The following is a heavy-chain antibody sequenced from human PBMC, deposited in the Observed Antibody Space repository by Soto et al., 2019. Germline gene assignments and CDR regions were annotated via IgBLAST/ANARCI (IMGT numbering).Heavy chain of an antibody. CDR2: IRSKAYGGTT. CDR1: GFTFGDYA. CDR3: TRARDFWSGYRIRYYYGMDV. V-gene: IGHV3-49*04. J-gene: IGHJ6*02. D-gene: IGHD3-3*01. Sequence: LRLSCTASGFTFGDYAMSWVRHAPGKGLEWVGFIRSKAYGGTTEYAASVKGRFTISRDDSKSIAYLQMNSLKTEDTAVYYCTRARDFWSGYRIRYYYGMDVWGQGTTVTVSS.